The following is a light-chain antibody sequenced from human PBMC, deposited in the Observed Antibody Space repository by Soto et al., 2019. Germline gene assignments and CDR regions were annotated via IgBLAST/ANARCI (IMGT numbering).Light chain of an antibody. J-gene: IGKJ1*01. Sequence: EIVLTQSPGTLSLSPGERATLSCRASHSVSSNYLAWYQQKPGQAPRLLIYDASRRATGIPDRFSGSGSGTDFSLTISRLDPEDFAVYYCQNYDSARWTFGLGTKVDIK. CDR1: HSVSSNY. CDR3: QNYDSARWT. CDR2: DAS. V-gene: IGKV3-20*01.